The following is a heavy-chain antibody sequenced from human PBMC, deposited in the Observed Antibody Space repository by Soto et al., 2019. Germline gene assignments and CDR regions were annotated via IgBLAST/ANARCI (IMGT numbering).Heavy chain of an antibody. V-gene: IGHV1-69*02. J-gene: IGHJ5*02. CDR1: GGTFSSYT. Sequence: QVQLVQSGAEVKKPGSSVKVSCKASGGTFSSYTISWVRQAPGQGLEWMGRIIPILGIANYAQKFQGRVTITADKSTSTAYMELSSLRSEDTAVYYCARIGVSSTSFRFDPWGQGTLVTVSS. CDR2: IIPILGIA. D-gene: IGHD2-2*01. CDR3: ARIGVSSTSFRFDP.